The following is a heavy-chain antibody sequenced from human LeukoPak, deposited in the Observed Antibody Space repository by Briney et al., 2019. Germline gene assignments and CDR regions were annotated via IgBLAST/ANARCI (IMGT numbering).Heavy chain of an antibody. V-gene: IGHV3-73*01. D-gene: IGHD6-13*01. CDR3: TRLDYTNTWYGFDD. Sequence: PGGSLRLSCAASGFTLSGSAIHWVRQASGKGLEWLGRIETKADNYATAYAASVKGRFTVSRDDSKNTAYLQLNSLKTEDTAVYYCTRLDYTNTWYGFDDWGQGTLVTVSS. CDR1: GFTLSGSA. CDR2: IETKADNYAT. J-gene: IGHJ4*02.